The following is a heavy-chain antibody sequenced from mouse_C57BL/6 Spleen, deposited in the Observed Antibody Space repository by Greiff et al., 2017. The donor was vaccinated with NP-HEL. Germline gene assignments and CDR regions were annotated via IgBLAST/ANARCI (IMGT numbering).Heavy chain of an antibody. J-gene: IGHJ2*01. V-gene: IGHV1-69*01. CDR3: ARGGIWYYFVY. CDR2: IDPSYSYT. Sequence: VQLQQSGAELVMPGASVKLSCKASGYTFTSYWMHWVKQRPGQGLEWIGEIDPSYSYTNYTQKCKGKSTLTVDKSSSTAYMQLSILTSGAAAVYYCARGGIWYYFVYWGQGTTLTVSS. CDR1: GYTFTSYW.